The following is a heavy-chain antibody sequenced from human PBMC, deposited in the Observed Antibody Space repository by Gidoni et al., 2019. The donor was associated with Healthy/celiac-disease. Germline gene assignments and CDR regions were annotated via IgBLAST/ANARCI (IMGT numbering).Heavy chain of an antibody. CDR1: GFTFSGSA. CDR2: IRSKANSYAT. Sequence: EVQLVESGGGLVQPGGSLKLSCAASGFTFSGSAMHWVRQASGKGLEWVGRIRSKANSYATAYAASVKGRFTNSRDDSKNTAYLQMNSLKTEDTAVYYCTNKQGDTAMVTSFDYWGQGTLVTVSS. CDR3: TNKQGDTAMVTSFDY. D-gene: IGHD5-18*01. V-gene: IGHV3-73*02. J-gene: IGHJ4*02.